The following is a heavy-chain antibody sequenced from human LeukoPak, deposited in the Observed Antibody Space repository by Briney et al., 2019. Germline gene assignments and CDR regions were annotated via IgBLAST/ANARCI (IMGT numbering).Heavy chain of an antibody. CDR3: ARDNWNYGSSMDV. CDR1: GGSISSYY. CDR2: IYYSGST. V-gene: IGHV4-59*01. D-gene: IGHD1-7*01. Sequence: SETLSLTCTVSGGSISSYYWSWIRQPPGKGLEWIGYIYYSGSTNYNPSLKSQVTISVDTSKNQFSLKLSSVTAADTAVYYCARDNWNYGSSMDVWGQGTTVTVSS. J-gene: IGHJ6*02.